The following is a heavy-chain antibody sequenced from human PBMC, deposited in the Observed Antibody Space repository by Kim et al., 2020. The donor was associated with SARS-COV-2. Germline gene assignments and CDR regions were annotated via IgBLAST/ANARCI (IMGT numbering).Heavy chain of an antibody. J-gene: IGHJ4*02. Sequence: SETLSLTCTVSGGSISSSSYYWGWIRQPPGKGLEWIGSIYYSGSTYYNPSLKSRVTISVDTSKNQFSLKLSSVTAGDTAVYYCARQRRTVATKRPYYFDYWGQGTLVTVSS. CDR3: ARQRRTVATKRPYYFDY. CDR1: GGSISSSSYY. CDR2: IYYSGST. D-gene: IGHD2-15*01. V-gene: IGHV4-39*01.